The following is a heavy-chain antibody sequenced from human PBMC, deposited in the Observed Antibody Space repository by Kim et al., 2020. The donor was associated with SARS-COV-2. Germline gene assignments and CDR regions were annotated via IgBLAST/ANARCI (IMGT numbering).Heavy chain of an antibody. V-gene: IGHV3-23*01. J-gene: IGHJ4*02. CDR2: ISGSGGST. CDR1: GFTFSSYA. D-gene: IGHD6-19*01. CDR3: ANARSSGWYFPLPFDY. Sequence: GGSLRLSCAASGFTFSSYAMSWVRQAPGKGLEWVSAISGSGGSTYYADSVKGRFTISRDNSKNTLYLQMNSLRAEDTAVYYCANARSSGWYFPLPFDYWGQGTLVTVSS.